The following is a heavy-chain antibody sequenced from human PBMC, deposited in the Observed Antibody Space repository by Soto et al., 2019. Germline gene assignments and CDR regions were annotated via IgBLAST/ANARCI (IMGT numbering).Heavy chain of an antibody. CDR1: ADTFTSYY. J-gene: IGHJ5*02. D-gene: IGHD3-16*02. CDR2: INPNGGST. Sequence: ASVKVSCKARADTFTSYYIHWVRQAPGHGPEWMGIINPNGGSTRFAQTFQGRITMTRDTSTSTVYMELRSLRSEDKAIYYCARSSAGVFGIIIEGYNWLARWGQGSLVTVSS. CDR3: ARSSAGVFGIIIEGYNWLAR. V-gene: IGHV1-46*01.